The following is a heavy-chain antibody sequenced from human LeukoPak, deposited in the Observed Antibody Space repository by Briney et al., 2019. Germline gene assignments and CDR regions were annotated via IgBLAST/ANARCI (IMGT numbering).Heavy chain of an antibody. CDR2: IYYSGST. V-gene: IGHV4-59*12. J-gene: IGHJ4*02. CDR1: GGSITGYY. Sequence: PSETLSLTCTVSGGSITGYYWSWIRQPPGKGLEWIGYIYYSGSTNYNPSLKSRVTMSVDTSKDQFSLKLMSVTAADTGVYYCARRRKVVRAGFDYWGQGTRVIVSS. D-gene: IGHD2-21*01. CDR3: ARRRKVVRAGFDY.